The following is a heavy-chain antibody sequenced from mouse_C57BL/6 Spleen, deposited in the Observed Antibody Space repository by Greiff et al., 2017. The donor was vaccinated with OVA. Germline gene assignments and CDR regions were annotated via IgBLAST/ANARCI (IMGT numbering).Heavy chain of an antibody. CDR1: GYAFSSSW. Sequence: QVQLQQSGPELVKPGASVKISCKASGYAFSSSWMNWVKQRPGTGLEWIGRIYPGDGDTNYNGKFKGKATLTADKSSSTAYMQLSSLTSEDSAVYFCARGDLPFAYWGQGTLVTVSA. D-gene: IGHD2-1*01. CDR3: ARGDLPFAY. V-gene: IGHV1-82*01. CDR2: IYPGDGDT. J-gene: IGHJ3*01.